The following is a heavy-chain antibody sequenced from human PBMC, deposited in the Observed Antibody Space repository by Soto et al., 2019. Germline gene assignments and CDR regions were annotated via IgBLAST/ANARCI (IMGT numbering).Heavy chain of an antibody. J-gene: IGHJ4*02. CDR1: GFTFSSYG. D-gene: IGHD2-15*01. V-gene: IGHV3-33*01. CDR3: ARDGNYGLVVVAATQPYYFDY. Sequence: GGSLRLSCAASGFTFSSYGMHWVRQAPGKGLEWVAVIWYDGSNKYYADSVKGRFTISRDNSKNTLYLQMNSLRAEDTAVYYCARDGNYGLVVVAATQPYYFDYWGQGTLVTVSS. CDR2: IWYDGSNK.